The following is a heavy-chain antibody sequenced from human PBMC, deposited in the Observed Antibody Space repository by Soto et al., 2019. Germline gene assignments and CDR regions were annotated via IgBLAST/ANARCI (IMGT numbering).Heavy chain of an antibody. D-gene: IGHD3-10*01. CDR2: MNPNSGDT. CDR1: GFIFTNYV. V-gene: IGHV1-8*02. J-gene: IGHJ6*02. Sequence: QGQLAQSGAEVKKPGASVKVSCKASGFIFTNYVINWVRRAPGHGLEWMGWMNPNSGDTGYAQKFLGRLTMTRDSSIRTVYMELSSLSSEDTAVYYCARVNYYGSGSHQDFFYFYALDVWGQGTTVTVSS. CDR3: ARVNYYGSGSHQDFFYFYALDV.